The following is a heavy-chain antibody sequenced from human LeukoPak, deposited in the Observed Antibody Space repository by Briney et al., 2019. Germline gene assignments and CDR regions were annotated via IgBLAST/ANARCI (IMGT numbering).Heavy chain of an antibody. CDR1: GFTFSNYE. V-gene: IGHV3-48*03. D-gene: IGHD2-21*01. J-gene: IGHJ4*02. CDR2: IYTDNNI. Sequence: PGGSLRLSCAASGFTFSNYEMSWVRQTPGKGLEWVSHIYTDNNIYQADAVKRRFTISRDNAKNSLYLQMNSLRAEDTAVYYCARASNSPFDYWGQGTLVTVSS. CDR3: ARASNSPFDY.